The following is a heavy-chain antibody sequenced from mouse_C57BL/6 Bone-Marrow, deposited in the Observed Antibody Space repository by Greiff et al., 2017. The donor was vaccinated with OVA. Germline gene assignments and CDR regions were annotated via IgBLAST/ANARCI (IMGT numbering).Heavy chain of an antibody. V-gene: IGHV3-6*01. CDR3: ARDYYGSSWYFDV. J-gene: IGHJ1*03. Sequence: EVQLVESGPGLVKPSQSLSLTCSVTVYSITSGYYWNWIRQFPGNKLEWMGYISYDGSNNYNPSLKNRISITRDTSKNQFFLKLNSVTTEDTATYYCARDYYGSSWYFDVWGTGTTVTVSS. CDR2: ISYDGSN. CDR1: VYSITSGYY. D-gene: IGHD1-1*01.